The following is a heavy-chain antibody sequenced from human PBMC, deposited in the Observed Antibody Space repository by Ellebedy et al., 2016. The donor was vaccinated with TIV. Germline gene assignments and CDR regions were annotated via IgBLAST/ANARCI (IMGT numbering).Heavy chain of an antibody. D-gene: IGHD2-15*01. Sequence: GGSLRLSCAASGFTFSSYWMSWVRQAPGKGLEWVASIRQDGDEKSYVDSVKGRFIISRDNAKNSLYLQMSSLRAEDTAVYHCARDGGYCSGGTCYLVYWGQGTLVTVSS. V-gene: IGHV3-7*03. CDR1: GFTFSSYW. CDR3: ARDGGYCSGGTCYLVY. CDR2: IRQDGDEK. J-gene: IGHJ4*02.